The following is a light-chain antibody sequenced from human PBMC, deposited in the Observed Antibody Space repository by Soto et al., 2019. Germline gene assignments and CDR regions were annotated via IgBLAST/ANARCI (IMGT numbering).Light chain of an antibody. CDR1: QSVSNSY. V-gene: IGKV3-20*01. CDR2: GAS. Sequence: EIVLTQSPGTLSLSPGERATLSCRARQSVSNSYLAWYQQKPGQAPRLLIYGASSRATGIPDRFSGSGSGTDFTLTIGRLEPEDFAVYYCQQYGSSPPWTFGQGTKVEIK. CDR3: QQYGSSPPWT. J-gene: IGKJ1*01.